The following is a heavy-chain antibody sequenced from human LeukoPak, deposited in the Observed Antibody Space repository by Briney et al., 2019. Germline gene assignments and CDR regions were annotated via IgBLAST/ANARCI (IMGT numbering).Heavy chain of an antibody. Sequence: PGGSLRLSCAASGFTFSSYAMSWVRQAPGKGLEWVSGISGSGDSTYYADSVKGRFTISRDNSKNTLYLKMNTLRVEDTAVYYCAKDHGALAPNGYWGQGTLVTVSS. CDR3: AKDHGALAPNGY. V-gene: IGHV3-23*01. D-gene: IGHD2-8*01. J-gene: IGHJ4*02. CDR2: ISGSGDST. CDR1: GFTFSSYA.